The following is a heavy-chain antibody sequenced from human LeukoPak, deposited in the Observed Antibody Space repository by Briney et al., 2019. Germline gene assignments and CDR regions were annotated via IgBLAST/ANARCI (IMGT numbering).Heavy chain of an antibody. J-gene: IGHJ4*02. V-gene: IGHV4-4*09. CDR1: GGSINDYF. CDR2: IYSVGSP. D-gene: IGHD3-16*02. Sequence: SETLSLTCTVSGGSINDYFWGWIRQPPGKGLDWIGHIYSVGSPTCSPSLMSRVSISVDSSKNQFSLKLSSVTAADTAVYYCARAVMITFGGVIVMGGFDYWGQGTLVTVSS. CDR3: ARAVMITFGGVIVMGGFDY.